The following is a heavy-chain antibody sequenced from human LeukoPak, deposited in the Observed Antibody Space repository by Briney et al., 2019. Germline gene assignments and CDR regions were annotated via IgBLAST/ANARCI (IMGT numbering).Heavy chain of an antibody. CDR3: ARAAMKRGSTYYFGMDV. V-gene: IGHV1-69*13. CDR2: IIPIFGTA. Sequence: GASVKVSCKASGGTFSSYAISWVRQAPGQGLEWMGGIIPIFGTANYAQKFQGRVTITADESTSTAYMELSSLRSEDTAVYYCARAAMKRGSTYYFGMDVWGQGTTVTVSS. J-gene: IGHJ6*02. CDR1: GGTFSSYA. D-gene: IGHD2-2*01.